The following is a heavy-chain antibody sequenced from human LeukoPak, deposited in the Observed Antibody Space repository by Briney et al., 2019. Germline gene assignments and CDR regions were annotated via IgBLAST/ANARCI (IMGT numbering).Heavy chain of an antibody. V-gene: IGHV1-8*01. CDR1: GDTFTSYD. CDR2: MNPNSGNT. J-gene: IGHJ4*02. CDR3: ARGSSGWYSNYQFDY. Sequence: ASVKVACKASGDTFTSYDINWVRQATGQGLEWMGWMNPNSGNTGYAQKFQGRVTMTRNTSISTAYMELSSLRSEDTAVYYCARGSSGWYSNYQFDYWGQGTLVTVSS. D-gene: IGHD6-19*01.